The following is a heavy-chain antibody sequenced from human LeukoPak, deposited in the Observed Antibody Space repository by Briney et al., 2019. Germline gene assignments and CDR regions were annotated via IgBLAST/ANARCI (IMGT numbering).Heavy chain of an antibody. CDR1: GFTFSSYW. D-gene: IGHD6-19*01. Sequence: GGSLRLSCAASGFTFSSYWMHWVRQAPGKGLVWVSRINTDGSSTSYADSVKGRFTISRDNAKNTLYLQMNSLRAEDTAVYYCAKEIAVAVHYYYYYGVDVWGQGTTVTVSS. CDR3: AKEIAVAVHYYYYYGVDV. V-gene: IGHV3-74*01. CDR2: INTDGSST. J-gene: IGHJ6*02.